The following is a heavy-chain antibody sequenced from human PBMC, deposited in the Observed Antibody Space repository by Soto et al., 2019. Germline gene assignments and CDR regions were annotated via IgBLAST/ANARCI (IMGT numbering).Heavy chain of an antibody. V-gene: IGHV4-4*02. CDR2: IYHSGST. J-gene: IGHJ4*02. CDR3: ARGERQQQRHY. Sequence: PWETLSLTCAVSGDSISSSKWWSWVRQPPGKGLEWIGEIYHSGSTNYNPSLKSRVIISVDKSKNQFSLKLSSVTDADTAVYYCARGERQQQRHYWGQGTLVTVS. D-gene: IGHD6-13*01. CDR1: GDSISSSKW.